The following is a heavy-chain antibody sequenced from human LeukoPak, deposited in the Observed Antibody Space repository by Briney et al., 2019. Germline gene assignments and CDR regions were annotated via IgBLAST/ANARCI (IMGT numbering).Heavy chain of an antibody. V-gene: IGHV3-53*01. CDR1: GFTVSSNS. CDR2: IYSDNT. J-gene: IGHJ6*03. Sequence: GGSLRLSCTVSGFTVSSNSMSRVRQAPGKGLEWVSFIYSDNTHHSDSVKGRFTISRDNSKNTLYLQMNSLRAADTAVYYCARAGGGYSYGGYYYYYYYMDVWGKGTTVTVSS. CDR3: ARAGGGYSYGGYYYYYYYMDV. D-gene: IGHD5-18*01.